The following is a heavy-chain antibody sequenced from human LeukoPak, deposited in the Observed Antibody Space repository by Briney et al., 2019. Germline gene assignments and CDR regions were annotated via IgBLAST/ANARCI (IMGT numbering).Heavy chain of an antibody. CDR1: GFTFSSYA. D-gene: IGHD3-10*01. Sequence: GGSLRLSCAASGFTFSSYAMSWVRQAPGQGLEWVADIKPDGNEKNYVDSVKGRFTVSRDNAEHSLFLQMNSLRAEDTAVYYCARVRHYFGSGTSPLAYWGQGTLVIVSS. CDR3: ARVRHYFGSGTSPLAY. V-gene: IGHV3-7*01. J-gene: IGHJ4*02. CDR2: IKPDGNEK.